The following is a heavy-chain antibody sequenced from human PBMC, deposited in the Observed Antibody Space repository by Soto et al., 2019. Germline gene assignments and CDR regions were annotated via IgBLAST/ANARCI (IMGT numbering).Heavy chain of an antibody. D-gene: IGHD6-13*01. CDR2: INHSGST. Sequence: SETLSLTCAVYGGSFSGYYWSWIRQPPGKGLEWIGEINHSGSTNYNPSLKSRVTISVDTSKNQFSLKLSSVTAADTAVYYCARGASSWYTFDHWGQGTLVTVSS. CDR1: GGSFSGYY. V-gene: IGHV4-34*01. CDR3: ARGASSWYTFDH. J-gene: IGHJ4*02.